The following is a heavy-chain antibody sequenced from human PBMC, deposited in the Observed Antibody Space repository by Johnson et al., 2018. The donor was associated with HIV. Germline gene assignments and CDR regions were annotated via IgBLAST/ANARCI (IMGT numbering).Heavy chain of an antibody. Sequence: LLVESGGGSAQPGRSLRLSCAASGFTLNDYAIHWVRQAPGKGLEWVSSISWSSGSMGYADSVKGRFTSPRDNAKNSLYLQMNSLRAEDTAVYYCAKDQWSSSWTNDAFDIWGQGTMVTVSS. V-gene: IGHV3-9*01. CDR3: AKDQWSSSWTNDAFDI. D-gene: IGHD6-13*01. CDR2: ISWSSGSM. CDR1: GFTLNDYA. J-gene: IGHJ3*02.